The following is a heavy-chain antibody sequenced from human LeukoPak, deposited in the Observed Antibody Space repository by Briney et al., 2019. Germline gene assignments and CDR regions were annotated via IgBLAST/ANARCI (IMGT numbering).Heavy chain of an antibody. D-gene: IGHD3-9*01. CDR1: GYTLTELS. CDR2: FDPEDGET. J-gene: IGHJ3*02. Sequence: ASVKVSCMVSGYTLTELSMHWVRQAPGKGLEWMGGFDPEDGETIYAQKFQGRVTMTEDTSTDTAYMELSSLRSEDTAVYYCATYDILTGGDAFDIWGQGTMVTVSS. CDR3: ATYDILTGGDAFDI. V-gene: IGHV1-24*01.